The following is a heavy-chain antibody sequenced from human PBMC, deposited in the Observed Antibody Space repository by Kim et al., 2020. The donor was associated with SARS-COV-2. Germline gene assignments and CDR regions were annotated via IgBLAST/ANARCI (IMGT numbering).Heavy chain of an antibody. Sequence: GGSLRLSCAASGFTFSSYSMNWVRQAPGKGLEWVSSISSSSSYIYYADSVKGRFTISRDNAKNSLYLQMNSLRAEDTAVYYCARDCLPYCSGGSHWGQGTLVTVSS. CDR3: ARDCLPYCSGGSH. CDR1: GFTFSSYS. CDR2: ISSSSSYI. J-gene: IGHJ4*02. V-gene: IGHV3-21*01. D-gene: IGHD2-15*01.